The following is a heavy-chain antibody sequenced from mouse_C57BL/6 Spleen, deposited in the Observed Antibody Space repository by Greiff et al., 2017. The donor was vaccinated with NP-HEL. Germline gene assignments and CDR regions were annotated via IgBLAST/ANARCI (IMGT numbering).Heavy chain of an antibody. J-gene: IGHJ4*01. Sequence: EVQGVESGEGLVKPGGSLKLSCAASGFTFSSYAMSWVRQTPEKRLEWVAYISSGGDYIYYADTVKGRFTISRDNARNTLYLQMSSLKSEDTAMYYCTRFLYYYGSDYAMDYWGQGTSVTVSS. V-gene: IGHV5-9-1*02. D-gene: IGHD1-1*01. CDR2: ISSGGDYI. CDR3: TRFLYYYGSDYAMDY. CDR1: GFTFSSYA.